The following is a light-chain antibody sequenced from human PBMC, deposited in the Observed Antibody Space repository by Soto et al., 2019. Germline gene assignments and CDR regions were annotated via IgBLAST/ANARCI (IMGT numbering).Light chain of an antibody. CDR2: KAS. CDR3: QQYVRAFRS. CDR1: QSISTW. J-gene: IGKJ1*01. Sequence: SVGDRVTITCRASQSISTWLAWYQQKPGTAPKLLIYKASSLQSGVPSRFSGSGSGTEFTLTISSLQPDDFATYYCQQYVRAFRSFGQGTKVDIK. V-gene: IGKV1-5*03.